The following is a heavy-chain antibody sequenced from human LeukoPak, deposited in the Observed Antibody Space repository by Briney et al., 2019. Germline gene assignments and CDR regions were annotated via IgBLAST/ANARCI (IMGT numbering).Heavy chain of an antibody. V-gene: IGHV1-2*02. CDR2: INPNSGDT. Sequence: ASVKVSCKASGYTFTGYYMHWVRQAPGQGLEWMGWINPNSGDTNYAQKFQGRVTMTRDTSISTAYMELRRLRSDDTAVYHCARDSGYDEKAFDIWDQGTMVTVSS. J-gene: IGHJ3*02. CDR3: ARDSGYDEKAFDI. CDR1: GYTFTGYY. D-gene: IGHD5-12*01.